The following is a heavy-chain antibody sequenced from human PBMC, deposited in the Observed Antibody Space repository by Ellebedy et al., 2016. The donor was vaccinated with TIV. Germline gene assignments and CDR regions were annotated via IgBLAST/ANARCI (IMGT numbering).Heavy chain of an antibody. CDR2: IKQDGSEK. J-gene: IGHJ6*03. Sequence: GGSLRLXCAASGFTFSSYWMSWVRQAPGKGLEWVANIKQDGSEKYYVDSVKGRFTISRDNAKNSLYLQMNSLRAEDTAVYYCARDQGYAPYYYMDVWGKGTTVTVSS. CDR3: ARDQGYAPYYYMDV. CDR1: GFTFSSYW. D-gene: IGHD5-12*01. V-gene: IGHV3-7*01.